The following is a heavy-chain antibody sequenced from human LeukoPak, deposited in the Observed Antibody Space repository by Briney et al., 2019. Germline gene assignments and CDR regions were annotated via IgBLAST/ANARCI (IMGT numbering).Heavy chain of an antibody. CDR2: VDYSGST. V-gene: IGHV4-59*01. CDR1: GDSISRYY. CDR3: ARDGLRIRGRYTSTSDYYYGMDV. J-gene: IGHJ6*02. D-gene: IGHD6-19*01. Sequence: PSETLSLTCTVSGDSISRYYWSWIRQPPGKGLEWMGYVDYSGSTNYNPSLKSRVTISVDTSKNQVSLKLTSVAAADTAVYYCARDGLRIRGRYTSTSDYYYGMDVWGQGTTVTVSS.